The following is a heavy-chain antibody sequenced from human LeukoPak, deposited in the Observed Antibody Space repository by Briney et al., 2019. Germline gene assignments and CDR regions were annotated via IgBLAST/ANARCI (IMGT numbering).Heavy chain of an antibody. D-gene: IGHD2-2*01. Sequence: SETLSLTCAVYGGSFSGYYWSWLRQPPGKGLEWIGYIYHSGSTYYNPSLKSRVTISVDRSKNQFSLKLSSVTAADTAVYYCARGIGYCSSTSCYSDWFDPWGQGTLVTVSS. V-gene: IGHV4-34*01. CDR2: IYHSGST. CDR3: ARGIGYCSSTSCYSDWFDP. CDR1: GGSFSGYY. J-gene: IGHJ5*02.